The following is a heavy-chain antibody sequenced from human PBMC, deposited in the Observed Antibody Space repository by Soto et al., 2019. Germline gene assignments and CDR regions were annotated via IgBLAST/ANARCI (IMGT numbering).Heavy chain of an antibody. CDR2: IIPIFGTA. CDR3: ATRILSRVWGSYRLPDSY. V-gene: IGHV1-69*01. J-gene: IGHJ4*02. D-gene: IGHD3-16*02. Sequence: QVQLVQSGAEVKKPGSSVKVSCKASGGTFSSYAISWVRQAPGQGLEWMGGIIPIFGTANYAQKFQGRVTITADESTSTAYMELSSLRSEETAVYYCATRILSRVWGSYRLPDSYWGQGTLVTVSS. CDR1: GGTFSSYA.